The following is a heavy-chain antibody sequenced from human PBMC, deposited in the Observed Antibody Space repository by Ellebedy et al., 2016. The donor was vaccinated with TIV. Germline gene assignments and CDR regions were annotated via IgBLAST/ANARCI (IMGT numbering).Heavy chain of an antibody. Sequence: GESLKISCVASGLTFSSHVMTWVRQAPGKGLEWVSSILGSGGSTYDADSVKGRFTISRDNSRNTVYLEMNRLRVEDTAIYYCATRPPSDWVVVPYDYWGQGTLVTVSS. D-gene: IGHD2-15*01. CDR1: GLTFSSHV. J-gene: IGHJ4*02. CDR3: ATRPPSDWVVVPYDY. V-gene: IGHV3-23*01. CDR2: ILGSGGST.